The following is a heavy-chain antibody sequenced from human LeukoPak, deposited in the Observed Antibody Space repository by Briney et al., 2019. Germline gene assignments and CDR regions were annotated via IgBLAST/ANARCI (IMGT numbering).Heavy chain of an antibody. J-gene: IGHJ6*03. CDR3: ASLGYNEANSVSYYYMDV. Sequence: PGRSLRLSCAAYGFTFSSYGMHWVRQAPGKGLEWVAVIWYDGSNKYYADSVKGRFTISRDNSKNTLYLQMNSLRAEDTAVYYCASLGYNEANSVSYYYMDVWGKGTTVTVSS. V-gene: IGHV3-33*01. CDR2: IWYDGSNK. CDR1: GFTFSSYG. D-gene: IGHD5-24*01.